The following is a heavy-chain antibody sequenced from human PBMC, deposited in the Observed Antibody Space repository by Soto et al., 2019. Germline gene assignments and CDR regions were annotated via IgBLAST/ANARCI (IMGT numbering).Heavy chain of an antibody. Sequence: ASVKVSFKASGYTFTSYDINWVRQATGQGLEWMGWMNPNSGNTGYAQKFQGRVTMTRNTSISTAYMELSSLRSEDTAVYYWARRRYSYGNWFDPWGQGTLVTVSS. J-gene: IGHJ5*02. D-gene: IGHD5-18*01. CDR1: GYTFTSYD. CDR3: ARRRYSYGNWFDP. V-gene: IGHV1-8*01. CDR2: MNPNSGNT.